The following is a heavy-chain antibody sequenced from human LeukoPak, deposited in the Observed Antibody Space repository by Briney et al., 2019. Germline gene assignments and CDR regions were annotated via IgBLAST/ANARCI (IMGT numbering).Heavy chain of an antibody. CDR3: ARADVPYSA. J-gene: IGHJ5*02. CDR1: GGSVSSGSFY. D-gene: IGHD2-15*01. Sequence: PSETLSLTCTVSGGSVSSGSFYWSWSRQPPGKGLEWIGYIYYSGGTKYNPSLNSRVTISIDTSNNQFSLKLNSATAADTAVYYCARADVPYSAWGQGTLVTVSS. CDR2: IYYSGGT. V-gene: IGHV4-61*01.